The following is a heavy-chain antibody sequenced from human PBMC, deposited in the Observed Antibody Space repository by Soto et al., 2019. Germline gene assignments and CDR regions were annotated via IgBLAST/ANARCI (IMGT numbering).Heavy chain of an antibody. CDR1: GYSISSSNW. J-gene: IGHJ4*02. Sequence: QVQLQESGPGLVKPSDTLSLTCAVSGYSISSSNWWGWIRQPPGKGLEWIGYIYYSGTTYYNPSLKSRVTMSVDTSQNQFSLNLTSVTAVDTAVYYCARREIQGPIDYWGQGTLVTVSS. CDR2: IYYSGTT. CDR3: ARREIQGPIDY. V-gene: IGHV4-28*01. D-gene: IGHD1-26*01.